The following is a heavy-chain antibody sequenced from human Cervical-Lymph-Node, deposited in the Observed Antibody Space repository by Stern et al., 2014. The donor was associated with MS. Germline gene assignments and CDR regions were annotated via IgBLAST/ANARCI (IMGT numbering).Heavy chain of an antibody. CDR2: MNPYSGNA. V-gene: IGHV1-8*01. D-gene: IGHD1-26*01. Sequence: QLVQSGAEVKKPGASVKVSCKASGYTFTSYDINWVRQGTGQGLEWMGWMNPYSGNAVYAQKVQGRVTMTRDTSTSTAYLELTSLRSEDTAVFYCARGRELLSLDYWGQGTLVTVSS. J-gene: IGHJ4*02. CDR1: GYTFTSYD. CDR3: ARGRELLSLDY.